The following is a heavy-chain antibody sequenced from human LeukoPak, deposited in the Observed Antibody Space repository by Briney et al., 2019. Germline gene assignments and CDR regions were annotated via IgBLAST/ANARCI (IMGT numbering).Heavy chain of an antibody. CDR1: GGSFSGYY. J-gene: IGHJ4*02. Sequence: TSETLSLTCAVYGGSFSGYYWSWIRQPPGKGLEWIGEINHSGSTNYNPSLKSRVTISVDTSKNQFSLKLSSVTAADTAVYYCARGPYGQLRFLEWLLDPSFDYWGQGTLVTVSS. CDR2: INHSGST. D-gene: IGHD3-3*01. V-gene: IGHV4-34*01. CDR3: ARGPYGQLRFLEWLLDPSFDY.